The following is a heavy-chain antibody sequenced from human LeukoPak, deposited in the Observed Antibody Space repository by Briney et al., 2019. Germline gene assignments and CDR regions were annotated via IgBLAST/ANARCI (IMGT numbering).Heavy chain of an antibody. CDR1: GFTFSSYE. CDR2: ISSSGSTI. V-gene: IGHV3-48*03. Sequence: GGSLRLSCAASGFTFSSYEMNWVRQAPGKGLEWVSYISSSGSTIYYADSVKGRFTISRDNTKNSLYLQMNSLRAEDTAVYYCARGPSPLEDYYFDYWGQGTLVTVSS. CDR3: ARGPSPLEDYYFDY. J-gene: IGHJ4*02.